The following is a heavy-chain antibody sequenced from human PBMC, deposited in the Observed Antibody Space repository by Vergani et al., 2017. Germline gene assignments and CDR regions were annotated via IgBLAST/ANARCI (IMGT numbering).Heavy chain of an antibody. D-gene: IGHD6-13*01. Sequence: QVQLQESGPGLVKPSQTLSLTCTVSGGSISSGDYYWSWIRQPPGKGLEWIGYIYYSGSTYYNPSRKSRVTISVDTSKNQFSLKLSAVTAADTAVYYCAREGSSSYPLYYYYMDVWGKGTTVTVSS. V-gene: IGHV4-30-4*01. CDR3: AREGSSSYPLYYYYMDV. CDR1: GGSISSGDYY. J-gene: IGHJ6*03. CDR2: IYYSGST.